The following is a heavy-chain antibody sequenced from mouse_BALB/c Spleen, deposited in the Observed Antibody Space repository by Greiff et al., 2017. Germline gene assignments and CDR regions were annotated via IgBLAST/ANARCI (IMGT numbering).Heavy chain of an antibody. Sequence: DVMLVESGGGLVQPGGSRKLSCAASGFTFSSFGMHWVRQAPEKGLEWVAYISSGSSTIYYADTVKGRFTISRDNPKNTLFLQMTSLRSEDTAMYYCARSGYDYDWFAYWGQGTLVTVSA. D-gene: IGHD2-4*01. CDR2: ISSGSSTI. CDR3: ARSGYDYDWFAY. V-gene: IGHV5-17*02. CDR1: GFTFSSFG. J-gene: IGHJ3*01.